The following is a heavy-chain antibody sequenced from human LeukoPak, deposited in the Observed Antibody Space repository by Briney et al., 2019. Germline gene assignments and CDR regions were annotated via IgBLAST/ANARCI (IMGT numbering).Heavy chain of an antibody. CDR3: ALDYYDSSGYSGY. V-gene: IGHV3-9*01. J-gene: IGHJ4*02. D-gene: IGHD3-22*01. CDR1: GFTFDDYA. Sequence: GRSLRLSCAASGFTFDDYAMHWVRQAPGKGLEWVSGISWNSGSIGYADSVKGRFTISRDNAKNSLYLQMNSLRAEDTALYYCALDYYDSSGYSGYWGQGTLVTVSS. CDR2: ISWNSGSI.